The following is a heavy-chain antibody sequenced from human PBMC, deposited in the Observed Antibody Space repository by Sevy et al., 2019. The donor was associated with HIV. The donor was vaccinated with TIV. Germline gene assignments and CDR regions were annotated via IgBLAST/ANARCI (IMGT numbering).Heavy chain of an antibody. CDR1: GFTFSSYS. Sequence: GGSLRLSCAASGFTFSSYSMNWVRQAPGKGLEWVSYISSSSSTIYYADSVKGRFTISRDKSKNSRYLQMNSLRDEDSAVYYCARDKKWIFGVVIPYGMDVWGHGTTVTVSS. V-gene: IGHV3-48*02. J-gene: IGHJ6*02. CDR3: ARDKKWIFGVVIPYGMDV. D-gene: IGHD3-3*01. CDR2: ISSSSSTI.